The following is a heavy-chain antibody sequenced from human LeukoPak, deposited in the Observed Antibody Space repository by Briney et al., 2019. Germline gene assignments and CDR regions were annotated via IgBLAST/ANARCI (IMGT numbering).Heavy chain of an antibody. D-gene: IGHD5-24*01. CDR2: IKEDGSEK. CDR1: GFTFSNYW. Sequence: PGGSLRLSCAASGFTFSNYWMIWVRQAQGKGLEWVGNIKEDGSEKRYADSVRGRFTISRDNAQTSIYLQMNSLRAEDTAAYHCARASKPWLQLTWGQGTLVTVSS. V-gene: IGHV3-7*05. CDR3: ARASKPWLQLT. J-gene: IGHJ5*02.